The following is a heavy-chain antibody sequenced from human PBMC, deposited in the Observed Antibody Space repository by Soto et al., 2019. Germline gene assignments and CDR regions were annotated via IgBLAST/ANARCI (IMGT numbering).Heavy chain of an antibody. CDR1: GFTFSSYG. CDR3: AREGHGADI. V-gene: IGHV3-33*01. CDR2: IWYDGSNK. Sequence: QVQLVESGGGVVQPGRSLRLSCAASGFTFSSYGIHWVRQAPGKGLVWVAVIWYDGSNKYYADSVKGRFTISRDNSKNTLYLQMNSLRAEDTAVYYCAREGHGADIWGQGTMVTVSS. D-gene: IGHD3-10*01. J-gene: IGHJ3*02.